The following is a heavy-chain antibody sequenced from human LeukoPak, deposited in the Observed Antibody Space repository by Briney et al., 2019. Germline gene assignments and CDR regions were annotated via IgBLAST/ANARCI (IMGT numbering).Heavy chain of an antibody. D-gene: IGHD6-19*01. J-gene: IGHJ4*02. Sequence: GGSLRLSCAASGFTFSSYAMHWVRQAPGKGLEWVAVISYDGSNKYYADSVKGRFTISRDNSKNTLYLQMNSLRAGDTAVYYCARDVYSSGWLPFDYWGQGTLVTVSS. CDR3: ARDVYSSGWLPFDY. CDR2: ISYDGSNK. CDR1: GFTFSSYA. V-gene: IGHV3-30-3*01.